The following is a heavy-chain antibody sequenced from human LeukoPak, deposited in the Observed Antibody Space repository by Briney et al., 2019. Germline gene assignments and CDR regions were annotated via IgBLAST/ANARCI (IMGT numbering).Heavy chain of an antibody. D-gene: IGHD2-8*02. CDR2: ITDTDTFR. CDR1: GFCFNTFS. V-gene: IGHV3-21*01. J-gene: IGHJ4*02. Sequence: GGSLRLSCAASGFCFNTFSMKWVRQAPGKGLEWVSSITDTDTFRYYADSVKGRFTISRDNAKDALFLQMDSLSADDTAVYYRARGGWWGDFDYWGQGTLITVSS. CDR3: ARGGWWGDFDY.